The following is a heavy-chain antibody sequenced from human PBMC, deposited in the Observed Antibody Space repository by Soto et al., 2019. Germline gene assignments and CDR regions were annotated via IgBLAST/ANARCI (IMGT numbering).Heavy chain of an antibody. J-gene: IGHJ4*02. CDR1: GFSFTSGVG. CDR3: AHIRCGDDCPTGRFDY. CDR2: IFWDGGK. V-gene: IGHV2-5*02. D-gene: IGHD2-21*02. Sequence: QITLKESGPTLVKPTQTLTLTCTFSGFSFTSGVGVGWIRQPPGKALEGLALIFWDGGKRYRPSLKSSLTITKDTSQNLVVLTMSNMDPVDTATYYCAHIRCGDDCPTGRFDYWGQGTLVTVSS.